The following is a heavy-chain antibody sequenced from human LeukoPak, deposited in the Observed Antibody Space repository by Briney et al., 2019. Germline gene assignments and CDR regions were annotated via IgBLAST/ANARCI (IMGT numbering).Heavy chain of an antibody. Sequence: PGGSLRLSCSASGFTFSNAWMSWVRQAPGKGLEWVGRIKRKTDGGTTDYAAPVKGRFTISRDDSKNTLYLQMNSLKTEDTAVCYCTTALLWFGEFSSWGQGTLVTVSS. CDR3: TTALLWFGEFSS. V-gene: IGHV3-15*01. D-gene: IGHD3-10*01. CDR1: GFTFSNAW. J-gene: IGHJ5*02. CDR2: IKRKTDGGTT.